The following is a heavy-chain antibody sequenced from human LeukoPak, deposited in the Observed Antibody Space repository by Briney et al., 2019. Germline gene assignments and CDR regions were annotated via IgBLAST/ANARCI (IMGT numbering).Heavy chain of an antibody. D-gene: IGHD3-3*01. J-gene: IGHJ4*02. CDR3: ARSSGTFWSYYFPLDF. CDR2: IKQDGSEK. CDR1: GFTFSSYW. Sequence: GGSLRLSCAASGFTFSSYWMSWVRQAPGKGLEWVANIKQDGSEKYYVDSVKGRFTISRDNAKNSLYLQMNSLRAEGTAVYYCARSSGTFWSYYFPLDFWGQGTLVTVSS. V-gene: IGHV3-7*01.